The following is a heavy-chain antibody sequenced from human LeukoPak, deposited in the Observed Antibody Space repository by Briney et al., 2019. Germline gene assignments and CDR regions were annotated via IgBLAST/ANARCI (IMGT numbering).Heavy chain of an antibody. CDR3: AREVSSGWSFDY. D-gene: IGHD6-19*01. Sequence: GASVKVSCKASGGTCSSYAISWVRQAPGQGLEWMGRIIPILGIANYAQKFQGRVTITADKSTSTAYMELSSLRSEDTAVYYCAREVSSGWSFDYWGQGTLVTVSS. V-gene: IGHV1-69*04. J-gene: IGHJ4*02. CDR2: IIPILGIA. CDR1: GGTCSSYA.